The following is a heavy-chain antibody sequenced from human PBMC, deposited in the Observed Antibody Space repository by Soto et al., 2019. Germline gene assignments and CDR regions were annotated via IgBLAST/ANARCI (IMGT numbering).Heavy chain of an antibody. V-gene: IGHV4-39*01. J-gene: IGHJ5*02. CDR1: GGSISSSSYY. D-gene: IGHD5-12*01. CDR3: ARLGDGYNLGNWFDP. CDR2: IYYSGST. Sequence: SETLSLTCTVSGGSISSSSYYWGWIRQPPGKGLEWIGSIYYSGSTYYNPSLKSRVTISVDTSKNQFSLKLSSVTAADTAVYYCARLGDGYNLGNWFDPWGQGTLVTVSS.